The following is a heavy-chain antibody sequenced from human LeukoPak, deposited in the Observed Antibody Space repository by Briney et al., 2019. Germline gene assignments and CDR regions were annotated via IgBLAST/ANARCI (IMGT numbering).Heavy chain of an antibody. Sequence: SETLSLTCTVSGGSISSYYWSWIRQPPGKGLEWIGYIYYSGSTNYNPSLKSRVTISVDTSKNQFSLKLSSVTAADTAVYYCARAGIVGASYYFDYWGQGTLVTVSS. D-gene: IGHD1-26*01. CDR3: ARAGIVGASYYFDY. V-gene: IGHV4-59*01. J-gene: IGHJ4*02. CDR2: IYYSGST. CDR1: GGSISSYY.